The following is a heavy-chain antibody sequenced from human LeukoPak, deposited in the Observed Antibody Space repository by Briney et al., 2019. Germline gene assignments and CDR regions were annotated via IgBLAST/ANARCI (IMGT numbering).Heavy chain of an antibody. J-gene: IGHJ5*02. D-gene: IGHD1-1*01. V-gene: IGHV4-59*01. Sequence: SETLSLTCTVSGGSISSYHWSWIRQPPGKGLEWIGYIYYSGSTNYNPSLKSRVTISVDTSKNQFSLKLSSVTAADTAVYYCARLLRGTNSGFDPWGQGTLVTVSS. CDR3: ARLLRGTNSGFDP. CDR2: IYYSGST. CDR1: GGSISSYH.